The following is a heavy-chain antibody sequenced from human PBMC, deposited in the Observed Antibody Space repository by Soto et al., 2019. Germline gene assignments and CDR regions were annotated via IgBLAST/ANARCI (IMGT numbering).Heavy chain of an antibody. V-gene: IGHV1-46*03. CDR1: GYTFTSYY. Sequence: QVQLVQSGAEVKKPGASVKVSCKASGYTFTSYYMHWVRQAPGQGLEWMGIINPSGGSTSYAQKFQGRVTMTRDTSTSTVYMELSSLRSEDTAVYYCAYQPDYSITDYYLYYLDVWGKGTTVTVSS. D-gene: IGHD6-13*01. J-gene: IGHJ6*03. CDR3: AYQPDYSITDYYLYYLDV. CDR2: INPSGGST.